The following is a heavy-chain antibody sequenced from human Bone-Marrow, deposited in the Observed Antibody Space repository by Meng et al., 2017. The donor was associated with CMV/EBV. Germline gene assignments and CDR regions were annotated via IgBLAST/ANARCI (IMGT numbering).Heavy chain of an antibody. CDR1: GYTFTGYY. J-gene: IGHJ3*02. Sequence: ASVKVSCKASGYTFTGYYMHWVRQAPGQGLEWMGWINPNSGGTNYAQKFQGRVTMTRDTSISTAYMELNRLRSDDTAVYYCAREYQLQQGGYDAFDIWGQGTMVTVSS. D-gene: IGHD2-2*01. CDR2: INPNSGGT. CDR3: AREYQLQQGGYDAFDI. V-gene: IGHV1-2*02.